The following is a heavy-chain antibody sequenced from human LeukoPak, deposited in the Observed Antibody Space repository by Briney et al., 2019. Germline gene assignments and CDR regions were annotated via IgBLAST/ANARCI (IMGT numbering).Heavy chain of an antibody. V-gene: IGHV3-9*01. CDR2: ISWNSGSI. Sequence: GGFLRLSCAASGFTFDDYAMHWVRQAPGKGLEWVSGISWNSGSIGYADSVKGRFTISRDNAKNSLYLQMNSLRAEDTALYYCAKDTAPVVVVAAADYYYGMDVWGQGTTVTVSS. J-gene: IGHJ6*02. CDR3: AKDTAPVVVVAAADYYYGMDV. CDR1: GFTFDDYA. D-gene: IGHD2-15*01.